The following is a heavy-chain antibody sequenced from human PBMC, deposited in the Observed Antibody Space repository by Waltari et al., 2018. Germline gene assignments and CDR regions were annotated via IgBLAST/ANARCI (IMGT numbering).Heavy chain of an antibody. D-gene: IGHD4-17*01. CDR1: GFTFRSHA. CDR3: AKGGLETTVTTVDY. J-gene: IGHJ4*02. V-gene: IGHV3-23*01. CDR2: ISGSGGST. Sequence: EVQLLESGGGLVQPGGSLRLSCAASGFTFRSHAMSWVRPPPGKGLEWVSAISGSGGSTYYADSVKGRFTISRDNSKSTLYLQMNSLRAEDTAVYYCAKGGLETTVTTVDYWGQGTLVTVSS.